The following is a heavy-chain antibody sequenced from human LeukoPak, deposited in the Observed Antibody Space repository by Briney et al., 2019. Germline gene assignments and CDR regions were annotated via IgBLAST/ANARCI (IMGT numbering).Heavy chain of an antibody. J-gene: IGHJ5*02. D-gene: IGHD3-3*01. CDR2: INHSGST. V-gene: IGHV4-34*01. CDR3: ARGRPYYDFWSGYSNWFDP. CDR1: GGSFSGYY. Sequence: SETLSLTCAVYGGSFSGYYWSWIRQPPGKGLEWIGEINHSGSTNYNPSLKSRVTISVDTSKNQFSLKLSSVTAAGTAVYYCARGRPYYDFWSGYSNWFDPWGQGTLVTVSS.